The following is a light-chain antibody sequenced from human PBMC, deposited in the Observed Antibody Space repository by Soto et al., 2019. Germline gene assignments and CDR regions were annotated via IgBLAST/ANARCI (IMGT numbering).Light chain of an antibody. V-gene: IGKV3-15*01. CDR1: QSVSSD. CDR3: QQYYDWPWT. J-gene: IGKJ1*01. CDR2: AAS. Sequence: EIVMTQSPATLSVSPGERVTLSCRASQSVSSDLAWYQHKPGQAPRLLIYAASTGATGIPARFSGSGSGTEFTLTISSLQSEDFAVYYCQQYYDWPWTFGQGTKVDIK.